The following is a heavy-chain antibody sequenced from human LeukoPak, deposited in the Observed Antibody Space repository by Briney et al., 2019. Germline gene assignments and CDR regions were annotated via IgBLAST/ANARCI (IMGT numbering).Heavy chain of an antibody. CDR2: ILDSGSN. CDR1: GDSISSYY. Sequence: SETLSLTCAVSGDSISSYYWTWIRQSPGRGLEWIGHILDSGSNNNYNPSLKSRVTMSVDTSRNQFSLKLNSVTAADPAVYYCARSKGNYCSGGTCPGRLFDCWGQGTLVTVSS. V-gene: IGHV4-59*01. J-gene: IGHJ4*02. D-gene: IGHD2-15*01. CDR3: ARSKGNYCSGGTCPGRLFDC.